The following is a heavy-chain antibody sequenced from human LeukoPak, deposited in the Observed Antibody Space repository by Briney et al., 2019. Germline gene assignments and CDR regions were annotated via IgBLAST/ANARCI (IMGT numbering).Heavy chain of an antibody. Sequence: PSETLSLTCTVSGGSISSYYWSWIRQPPGKGLEWIGYIYYSGSTNYNPSLKSRVTISVGTSKNQFSLKLSSVTAADTAVYYCARRRVLGGYYGSGSYPSWFDPWGQGTPVTVSS. CDR2: IYYSGST. D-gene: IGHD3-10*01. V-gene: IGHV4-59*08. J-gene: IGHJ5*02. CDR1: GGSISSYY. CDR3: ARRRVLGGYYGSGSYPSWFDP.